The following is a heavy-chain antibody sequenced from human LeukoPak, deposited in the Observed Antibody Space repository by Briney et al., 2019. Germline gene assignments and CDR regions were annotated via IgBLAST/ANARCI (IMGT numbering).Heavy chain of an antibody. CDR3: AREDRYSGWAVDDYFDY. V-gene: IGHV3-7*01. CDR2: IKQDGSEK. CDR1: GFIFS. J-gene: IGHJ4*02. D-gene: IGHD6-19*01. Sequence: GGSLRLSCAASGFIFSDRQAPGKGLEWVANIKQDGSEKYYVDSVKGRFTISRDNAKNSLYLQMNSLRAEDTAVYYCAREDRYSGWAVDDYFDYRGQGTLVTVSS.